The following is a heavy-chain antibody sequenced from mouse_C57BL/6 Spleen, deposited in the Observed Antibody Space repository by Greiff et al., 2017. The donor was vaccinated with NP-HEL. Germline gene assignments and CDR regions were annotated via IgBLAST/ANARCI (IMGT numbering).Heavy chain of an antibody. CDR3: ARDRTGTGNWYFDV. D-gene: IGHD4-1*01. CDR1: GFTFSDYY. Sequence: EVKLVESEGGLVQPGSSMKLSCTASGFTFSDYYMAWVRQVPEKGLEWVANINYDGSSTYYLDSLKSRFIISRDNAKNILYLQMGSLKSEDTATYYCARDRTGTGNWYFDVWGTGTTVTVSS. V-gene: IGHV5-16*01. CDR2: INYDGSST. J-gene: IGHJ1*03.